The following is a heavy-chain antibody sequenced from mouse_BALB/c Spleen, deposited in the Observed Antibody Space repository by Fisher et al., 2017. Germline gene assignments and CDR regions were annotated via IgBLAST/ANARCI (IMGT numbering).Heavy chain of an antibody. J-gene: IGHJ4*01. V-gene: IGHV1S137*01. CDR3: ARSRGSYAMDY. Sequence: KFKGKATMTVDKSSSTAYMELARLTSEDSAIYYCARSRGSYAMDYWGQGTSVTVSS.